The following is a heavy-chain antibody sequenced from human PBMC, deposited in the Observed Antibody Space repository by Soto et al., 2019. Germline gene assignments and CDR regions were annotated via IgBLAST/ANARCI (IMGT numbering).Heavy chain of an antibody. Sequence: ASVKVSCKASGYTFSDHAISWVRQAPGQGLEWMGGIIPIFGTANYAQKFQGRVTITADKSTSTAYMELSSLRSEDTAVYYCARGVVVAAIGLPDYWGQGTLVTVSS. V-gene: IGHV1-69*06. J-gene: IGHJ4*02. D-gene: IGHD2-15*01. CDR2: IIPIFGTA. CDR3: ARGVVVAAIGLPDY. CDR1: GYTFSDHA.